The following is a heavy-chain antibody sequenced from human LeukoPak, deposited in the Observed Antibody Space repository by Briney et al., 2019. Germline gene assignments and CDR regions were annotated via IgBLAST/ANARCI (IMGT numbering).Heavy chain of an antibody. D-gene: IGHD2-15*01. Sequence: ASVKVSCKASGYTFTSYAMNWVRQAPGQGLEWMGWINTNTGNPTYAQGFTGRFVFSLDTSVSTAYLQISSLKAEDTAVYYCARSHGGYCSGGSCYSGYYGMDVWGRGTTVTVSS. V-gene: IGHV7-4-1*02. J-gene: IGHJ6*02. CDR3: ARSHGGYCSGGSCYSGYYGMDV. CDR2: INTNTGNP. CDR1: GYTFTSYA.